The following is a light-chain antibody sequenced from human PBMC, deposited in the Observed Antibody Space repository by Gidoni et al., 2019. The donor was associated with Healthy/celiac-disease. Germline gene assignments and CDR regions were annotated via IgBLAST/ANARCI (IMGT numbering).Light chain of an antibody. J-gene: IGLJ1*01. CDR2: EVS. CDR1: SRDVGGYNY. CDR3: SSYTSSSTLLYV. Sequence: QSALTQPASVSGSPGPSITISCTGTSRDVGGYNYVSWYQQHPGKAPKLMIYEVSNRPSGVSNRFSGSKSGNTASLTISGLQAEDEADYYCSSYTSSSTLLYVFGTGTKVTVL. V-gene: IGLV2-14*01.